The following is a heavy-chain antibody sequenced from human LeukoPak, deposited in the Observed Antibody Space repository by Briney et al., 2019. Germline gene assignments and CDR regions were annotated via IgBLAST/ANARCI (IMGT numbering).Heavy chain of an antibody. CDR3: ARDNGNKYYFDY. D-gene: IGHD2-8*01. CDR2: ISSNSKYT. Sequence: GGSLRLSCAASGFMFSDHFMSWIRQAPGKELEWISYISSNSKYTKYADSVKGRFTISRDNAKKSLYLQMNSLRAEDTAVYYCARDNGNKYYFDYWGQGTLATVSS. J-gene: IGHJ4*02. CDR1: GFMFSDHF. V-gene: IGHV3-11*05.